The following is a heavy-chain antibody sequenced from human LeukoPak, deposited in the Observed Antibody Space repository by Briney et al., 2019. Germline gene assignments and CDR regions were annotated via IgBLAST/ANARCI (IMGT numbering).Heavy chain of an antibody. Sequence: GASVKVSCKVSGYTLTELSMHWVRQAPGKGLEWMGGFDPEDGETIYAQKFQGRVTMTEDTSTDTAHMELSSLRSEDTAVYYCASSPQAAAAISRFDHWGQGTLVTVSS. CDR3: ASSPQAAAAISRFDH. CDR1: GYTLTELS. V-gene: IGHV1-24*01. D-gene: IGHD2-2*01. CDR2: FDPEDGET. J-gene: IGHJ5*02.